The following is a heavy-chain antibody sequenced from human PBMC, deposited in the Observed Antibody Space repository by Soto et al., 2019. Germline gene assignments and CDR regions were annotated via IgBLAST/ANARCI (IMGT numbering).Heavy chain of an antibody. Sequence: QVQLVQSGAEVKKPGASVKVSCKASGYTFTTYGISWVRQAPGQGLEWMGWISAYNGNTNYAQKLQDRVTMTTDTSTCRAYMELRSLRFDVTAVYYCARDLSCGGWYLYYWGQGILVTVSS. V-gene: IGHV1-18*01. J-gene: IGHJ4*02. CDR3: ARDLSCGGWYLYY. CDR1: GYTFTTYG. CDR2: ISAYNGNT. D-gene: IGHD2-21*01.